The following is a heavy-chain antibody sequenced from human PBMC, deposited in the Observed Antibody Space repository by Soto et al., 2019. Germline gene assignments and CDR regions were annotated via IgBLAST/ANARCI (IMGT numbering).Heavy chain of an antibody. CDR3: ARAVYPLGVYGMDV. CDR2: IIPIFGTA. CDR1: GSTFSSYS. D-gene: IGHD1-20*01. V-gene: IGHV1-69*13. Sequence: SMKVSFKASGSTFSSYSISWGRQAPVQGLEWMGGIIPIFGTANYAQKFQGRVTITADESTSTAYMELSSLRSEDTAVYYCARAVYPLGVYGMDVWGQGTTVTVSS. J-gene: IGHJ6*02.